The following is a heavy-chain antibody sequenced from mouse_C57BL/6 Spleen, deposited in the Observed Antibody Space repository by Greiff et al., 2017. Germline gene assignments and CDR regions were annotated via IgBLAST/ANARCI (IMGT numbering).Heavy chain of an antibody. CDR3: ARNYGQYSRRYFDY. Sequence: QVQLQQPGAELVRPGTSVKLSCKASGYTFTSYWMHWVKQRPGQGLEWIGVIDPSDSYTNYNQKFKGKATLTVDTSSSTAYMQLSSLTSEDSAVYYCARNYGQYSRRYFDYWGQGTTLTVSS. J-gene: IGHJ2*01. CDR2: IDPSDSYT. CDR1: GYTFTSYW. D-gene: IGHD1-2*01. V-gene: IGHV1-59*01.